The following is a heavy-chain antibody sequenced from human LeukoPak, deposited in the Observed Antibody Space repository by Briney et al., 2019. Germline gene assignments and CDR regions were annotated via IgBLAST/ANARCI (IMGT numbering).Heavy chain of an antibody. V-gene: IGHV3-30*12. CDR3: ARSHDYSNYVGDY. J-gene: IGHJ4*02. Sequence: GGSLRLSCAASGFTFSNYYMHWVRQAPGKGLEWVAVVHHDGSERYYADSVKGRFTISRDNAKNSLYLQMNSLRAEDTAVYYCARSHDYSNYVGDYWGQGTLVTVSS. CDR2: VHHDGSER. D-gene: IGHD4-11*01. CDR1: GFTFSNYY.